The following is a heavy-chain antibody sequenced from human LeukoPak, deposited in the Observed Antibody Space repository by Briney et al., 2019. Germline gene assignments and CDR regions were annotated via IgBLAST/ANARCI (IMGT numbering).Heavy chain of an antibody. CDR1: GFTFSSYS. Sequence: GGSLRLSCAASGFTFSSYSMNWVRQAPGKGLEWVSYISSSSSTIYYADSVKGRFTISRDNAKNSLYLQMNSLRAEDTAVYYCARHGSSTSYPVTFWFDPWGQGTLVTVSS. CDR2: ISSSSSTI. V-gene: IGHV3-48*04. J-gene: IGHJ5*02. D-gene: IGHD2-2*01. CDR3: ARHGSSTSYPVTFWFDP.